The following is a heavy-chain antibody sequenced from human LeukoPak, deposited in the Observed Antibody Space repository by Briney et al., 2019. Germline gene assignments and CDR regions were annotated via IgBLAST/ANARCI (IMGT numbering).Heavy chain of an antibody. J-gene: IGHJ4*02. D-gene: IGHD3-22*01. CDR1: GFSFSGYA. Sequence: GGSLRLSCAASGFSFSGYAMSWVRQAPGKGLEWVSSISGSGSHTYHADSVKGRFTISRDNSKNTLYLQMNSLRAEDTAVYYCAKDFSGYYRPFDYWGQGTLVTVSS. V-gene: IGHV3-23*01. CDR3: AKDFSGYYRPFDY. CDR2: ISGSGSHT.